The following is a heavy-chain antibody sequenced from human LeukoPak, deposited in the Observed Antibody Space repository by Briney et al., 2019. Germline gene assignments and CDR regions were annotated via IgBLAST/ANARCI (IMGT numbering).Heavy chain of an antibody. CDR1: GFTFSSYG. CDR2: ITPSTD. V-gene: IGHV3-15*01. Sequence: GGSLRLSCAASGFTFSSYGMHWVRQAPGKGLEWLGRITPSTDQYAAPVKGRFTISRDDSKNMVYLQMSSLVTDDTAVYYCVWSSTWNKRFYLDYWGQGTPVTVSS. CDR3: VWSSTWNKRFYLDY. D-gene: IGHD6-6*01. J-gene: IGHJ4*02.